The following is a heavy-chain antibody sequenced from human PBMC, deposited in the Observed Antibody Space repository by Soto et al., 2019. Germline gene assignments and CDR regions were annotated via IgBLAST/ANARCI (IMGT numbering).Heavy chain of an antibody. CDR2: MHYNGYT. CDR3: ARQGFGATHGLGDG. CDR1: NYYLSNYY. J-gene: IGHJ6*01. D-gene: IGHD3-10*01. V-gene: IGHV4-59*08. Sequence: SETMSLTSTVANYYLSNYYCSLIRPTPGKGLEWIGYMHYNGYTSYNPSLRSRVTISVDTSKNQFSLKLTSVTVADTALYYCARQGFGATHGLGDGWGQGTTVTVSS.